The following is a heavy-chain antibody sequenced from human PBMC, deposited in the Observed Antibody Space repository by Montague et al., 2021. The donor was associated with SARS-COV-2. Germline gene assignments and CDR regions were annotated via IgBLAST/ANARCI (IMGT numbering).Heavy chain of an antibody. J-gene: IGHJ4*02. V-gene: IGHV4-4*02. CDR1: GVSITSTNW. Sequence: SETLSLTCAVSGVSITSTNWWSLARQPPGKGLEWIGEISYGGIATYNPSLKSRATISMDRSRNLFSLKLSSVTAADTAIYYCAGKVLTVPADYWGQGTLVTVS. CDR2: ISYGGIA. D-gene: IGHD4-11*01. CDR3: AGKVLTVPADY.